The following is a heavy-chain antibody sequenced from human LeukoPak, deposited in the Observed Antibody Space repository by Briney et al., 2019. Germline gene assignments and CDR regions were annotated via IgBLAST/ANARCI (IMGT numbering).Heavy chain of an antibody. D-gene: IGHD3-10*01. CDR3: ARDYYGSGSYNTYYYYYGMDV. V-gene: IGHV3-33*01. CDR2: IWYDGSNK. Sequence: GGSLRLSCAASGFTFSSYGMHWVRQAPGKGLEWVAVIWYDGSNKYYADSMKGRFTISRDNSKNTLYLQMNSLRAEDTAVYYCARDYYGSGSYNTYYYYYGMDVWGQGTTVTVSS. CDR1: GFTFSSYG. J-gene: IGHJ6*02.